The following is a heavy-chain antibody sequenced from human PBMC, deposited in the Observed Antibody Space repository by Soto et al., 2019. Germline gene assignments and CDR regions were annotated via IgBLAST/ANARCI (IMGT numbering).Heavy chain of an antibody. D-gene: IGHD6-13*01. V-gene: IGHV4-31*03. Sequence: TLSLTCTVSGGSISSGCDYWSWIRQHPGKGLEWIGYIYYSGSTYYSPSLKSRVTISVDTSKNQFSLKLSSVTAADTAVYYCAREGSSYSSSWYVFDYWGQGTLVTVSS. CDR3: AREGSSYSSSWYVFDY. CDR1: GGSISSGCDY. CDR2: IYYSGST. J-gene: IGHJ4*02.